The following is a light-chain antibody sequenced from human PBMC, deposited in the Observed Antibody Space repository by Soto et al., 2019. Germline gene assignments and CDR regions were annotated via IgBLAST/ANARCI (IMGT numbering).Light chain of an antibody. CDR2: DVS. CDR1: SSDVGGYNY. CDR3: SSYTSSSTYV. Sequence: QSVLTQPASVSGSPGQSITISCTGTSSDVGGYNYVSWYQQHPGKAPKLMLYDVSNRPSGVSNRFSGSKSGNTASLTISGLQAEDEADDYCSSYTSSSTYVFGTGTKVTVL. J-gene: IGLJ1*01. V-gene: IGLV2-14*01.